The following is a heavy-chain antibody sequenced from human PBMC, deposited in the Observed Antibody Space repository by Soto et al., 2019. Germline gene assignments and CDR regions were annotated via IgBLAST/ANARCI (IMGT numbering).Heavy chain of an antibody. CDR3: ARHSAHSSSWYYFDY. V-gene: IGHV4-39*01. CDR1: GGSISSSSYY. Sequence: SETLSLTCTVSGGSISSSSYYWGWIRQPPGKGLEWIGSIYYSGSTYYNPSLKSRVTISVDTSKNQFSLKLSSVTAADTAVYYCARHSAHSSSWYYFDYWGQGTLVTVSS. J-gene: IGHJ4*02. CDR2: IYYSGST. D-gene: IGHD6-13*01.